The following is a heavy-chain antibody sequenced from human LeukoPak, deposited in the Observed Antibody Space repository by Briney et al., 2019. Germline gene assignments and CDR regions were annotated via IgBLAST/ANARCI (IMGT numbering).Heavy chain of an antibody. CDR3: ARAMDV. CDR1: GFTFSNYW. J-gene: IGHJ6*03. Sequence: GGSLRLSCAASGFTFSNYWMSWVRQAPGKGLEWVANIKQDGSEKYYVDSVKGRFTISRDNAKNSLYLQMNGLRAEDTAVYYCARAMDVWAKGTTVTVSS. V-gene: IGHV3-7*01. CDR2: IKQDGSEK.